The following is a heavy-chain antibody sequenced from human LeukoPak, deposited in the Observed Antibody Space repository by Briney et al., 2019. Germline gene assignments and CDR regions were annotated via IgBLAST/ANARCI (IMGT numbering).Heavy chain of an antibody. CDR3: ARRITYYDILTGPFMDV. V-gene: IGHV3-11*04. CDR1: GFTFSDYY. D-gene: IGHD3-9*01. CDR2: IGSSGSII. Sequence: GGSLRLSCAASGFTFSDYYMTWIRQAPGKGLEWVSYIGSSGSIIHYADSVKGRFTISRDNAKNSLYLQMNSLRAEDTAVYYCARRITYYDILTGPFMDVWGKGTTVTVSS. J-gene: IGHJ6*03.